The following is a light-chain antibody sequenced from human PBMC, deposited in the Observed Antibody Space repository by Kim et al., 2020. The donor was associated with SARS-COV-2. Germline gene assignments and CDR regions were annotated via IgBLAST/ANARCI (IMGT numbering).Light chain of an antibody. CDR2: DNN. CDR3: AAGDDSLNGPV. V-gene: IGLV1-44*01. Sequence: QPVLTQPPSASGTPGQRVTISCSGTTSNLGTNLVNWYQQLPGTAPTLLVYDNNQRPSGVPDRFSGSKSGTSASLAISGLQSDDEAVYYCAAGDDSLNGPVFGGGTQLTVL. J-gene: IGLJ3*02. CDR1: TSNLGTNL.